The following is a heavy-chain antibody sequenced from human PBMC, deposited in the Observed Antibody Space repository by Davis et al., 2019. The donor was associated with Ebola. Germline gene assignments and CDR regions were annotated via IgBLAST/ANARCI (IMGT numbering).Heavy chain of an antibody. CDR1: GFILSSYA. Sequence: SLIPSCASSGFILSSYALLLVRQTPGKGLEWVALISFDGSGNNYPDSVKGRFSISRDNSKNALYLQMDSLRAEDTAVYYCANAAVTTRTYYFDYWGQGTLVTVSS. CDR2: ISFDGSGN. V-gene: IGHV3-30*18. D-gene: IGHD4-17*01. CDR3: ANAAVTTRTYYFDY. J-gene: IGHJ4*02.